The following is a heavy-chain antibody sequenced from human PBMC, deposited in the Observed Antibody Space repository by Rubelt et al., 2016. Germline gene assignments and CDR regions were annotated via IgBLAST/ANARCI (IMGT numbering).Heavy chain of an antibody. D-gene: IGHD1-26*01. CDR2: ISGGGGTT. V-gene: IGHV3-23*01. J-gene: IGHJ4*02. CDR3: ARGNSGSYFSYPYDY. CDR1: YA. Sequence: YAMSWVRQAPGKGLECVSGISGGGGTTYYADSVKGRFTISRDNSRNTLLLQMNSLRTEDTAVYHCARGNSGSYFSYPYDYWGQGTLVTVSS.